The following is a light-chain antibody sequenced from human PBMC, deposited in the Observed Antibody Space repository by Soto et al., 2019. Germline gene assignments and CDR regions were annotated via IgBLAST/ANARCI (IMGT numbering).Light chain of an antibody. CDR2: LAF. J-gene: IGKJ2*01. CDR1: QSLLKSNGYQN. V-gene: IGKV2-28*01. CDR3: IESARHPHT. Sequence: IVMTQSPLYLPVTPGEPASISCRPSQSLLKSNGYQNLDWYVQKPGQSPRLLISLAFNRASGVPARVIGSGSCTFFTLTINRLEAEDVGVYYCIESARHPHTFGQGTKLESK.